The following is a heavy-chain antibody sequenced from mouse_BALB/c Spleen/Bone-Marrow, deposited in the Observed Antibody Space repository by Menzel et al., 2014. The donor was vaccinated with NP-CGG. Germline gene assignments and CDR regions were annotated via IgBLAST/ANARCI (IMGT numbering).Heavy chain of an antibody. CDR3: ARHGDNYVFDY. V-gene: IGHV5-9-3*01. Sequence: EVQLQQSGGGLVSPGGSLKLSCAASGFTLSNYAMSWVRQTPEKRLEWVATVSSGGSFTYYPDSVKGRFTISRDSAKNTLYLQMSSLRSEDTAMYYCARHGDNYVFDYWGQGTTLTVSS. J-gene: IGHJ2*01. D-gene: IGHD1-3*01. CDR1: GFTLSNYA. CDR2: VSSGGSFT.